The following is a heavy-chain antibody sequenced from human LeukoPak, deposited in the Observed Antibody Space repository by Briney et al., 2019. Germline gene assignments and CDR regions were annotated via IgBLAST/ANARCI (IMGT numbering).Heavy chain of an antibody. V-gene: IGHV3-21*01. CDR3: ARDREVESPYSSSWYNWFDP. J-gene: IGHJ5*02. D-gene: IGHD6-13*01. Sequence: GGSLRLSCAASGFTFSSYSMNWVRQAPGKGLEWVSSISSSSSYIYYADSVKGRFTISRDNAKNSLYLQMNSLRAEDTAVYYCARDREVESPYSSSWYNWFDPWGQGTLVTVSS. CDR2: ISSSSSYI. CDR1: GFTFSSYS.